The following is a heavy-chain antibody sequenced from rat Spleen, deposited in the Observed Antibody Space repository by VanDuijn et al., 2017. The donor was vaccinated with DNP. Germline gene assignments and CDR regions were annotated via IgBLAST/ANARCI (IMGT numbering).Heavy chain of an antibody. V-gene: IGHV5-31*01. CDR2: IINTGDYT. Sequence: EVQLVESGGGPVQPGRSLKLSCVASGFTFSSYWMYWIRQAPGKGLEWVASIINTGDYTYYPDSVKGRFTISRDNTESTLYLQMDSLRSEDTATYYCAGRPPPTRGPFDYWGQGVLVTVSS. CDR3: AGRPPPTRGPFDY. D-gene: IGHD1-4*01. CDR1: GFTFSSYW. J-gene: IGHJ2*01.